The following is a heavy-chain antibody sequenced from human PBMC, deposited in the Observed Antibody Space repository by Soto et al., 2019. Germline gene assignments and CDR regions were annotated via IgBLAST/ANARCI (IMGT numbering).Heavy chain of an antibody. CDR1: GYTFTSYY. J-gene: IGHJ5*02. D-gene: IGHD3-9*01. Sequence: ASVKVSCKASGYTFTSYYMHWVRQAPGQGLEWMGIINPSGGSTSYAQKFQGRVTMTRDTSTSTVYMELSSLRSEDTAVYYCARDGRGGYDILTGYLRVYWFDPWGQGTLVTVSS. V-gene: IGHV1-46*01. CDR3: ARDGRGGYDILTGYLRVYWFDP. CDR2: INPSGGST.